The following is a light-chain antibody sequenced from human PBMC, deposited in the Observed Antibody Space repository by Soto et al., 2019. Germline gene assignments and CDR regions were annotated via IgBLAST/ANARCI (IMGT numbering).Light chain of an antibody. V-gene: IGKV3-11*01. CDR2: EAL. CDR3: QQYGSSPRT. J-gene: IGKJ1*01. CDR1: RSISTY. Sequence: ETVLTQSPATLSLSAGERATLSCRASRSISTYLAWYQKKPGQAPRRLVYEALNRATGIPARFSGSGSGTDFTLTISSLEPEDFAVYYCQQYGSSPRTFGQGTKVDIK.